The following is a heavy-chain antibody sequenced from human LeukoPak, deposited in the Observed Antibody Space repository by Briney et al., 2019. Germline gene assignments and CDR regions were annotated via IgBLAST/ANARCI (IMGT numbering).Heavy chain of an antibody. D-gene: IGHD2-2*02. CDR2: IIPILGIA. Sequence: SVKVSCKASGGTFSSYTISWVRQAPGQGLEWMGRIIPILGIANYAQKFQGRVTITADKSTSTAYMELSSLRSEDTAVYYCASFIVVVPAAIIWGRGTLVTVSS. J-gene: IGHJ4*02. CDR3: ASFIVVVPAAII. CDR1: GGTFSSYT. V-gene: IGHV1-69*02.